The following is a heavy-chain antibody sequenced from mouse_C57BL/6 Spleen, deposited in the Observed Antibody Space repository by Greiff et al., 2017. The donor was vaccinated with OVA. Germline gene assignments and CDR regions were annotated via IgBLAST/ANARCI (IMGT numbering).Heavy chain of an antibody. D-gene: IGHD2-4*01. CDR2: IYPRDGST. Sequence: QVQLLQSDAELVKPGASVKISCKASGYTFTDHTIPWMKQRPEQGLEWIGYIYPRDGSTNYNEKFKGKATLTADKATSTAYMQLNSLKSEDSAVYFCARGGGGLRRGVWFAYWGQGTLVTVSA. J-gene: IGHJ3*01. V-gene: IGHV1-78*01. CDR1: GYTFTDHT. CDR3: ARGGGGLRRGVWFAY.